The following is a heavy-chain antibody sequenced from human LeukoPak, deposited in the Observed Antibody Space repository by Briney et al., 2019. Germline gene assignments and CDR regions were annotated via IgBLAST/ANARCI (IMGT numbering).Heavy chain of an antibody. V-gene: IGHV1-18*01. CDR3: ARDLADYYDSSGYYYPPGYFDY. Sequence: GASVKVSCKSSGYTFSSYGISWVRQAPGQGLEWMGWISAYNGNTNNAQKLQGRVTMTTDTSTSTDYMELRSLRSDDTAVYYCARDLADYYDSSGYYYPPGYFDYWGQGTLVTVSS. CDR1: GYTFSSYG. J-gene: IGHJ4*02. CDR2: ISAYNGNT. D-gene: IGHD3-22*01.